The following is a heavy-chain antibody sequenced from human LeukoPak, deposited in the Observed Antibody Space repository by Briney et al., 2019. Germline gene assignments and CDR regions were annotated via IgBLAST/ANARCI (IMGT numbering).Heavy chain of an antibody. D-gene: IGHD2-15*01. CDR3: ARKIYPYCSGGSCYRYYFDY. CDR2: IYYSGST. CDR1: GGSISSSSYY. V-gene: IGHV4-39*01. J-gene: IGHJ4*02. Sequence: SETLSLXCTVSGGSISSSSYYWGWIRQPPGKGLEWIGSIYYSGSTYYNPSLKSRVTISVDTSKNQFSLKLSSVTAADTAVYYCARKIYPYCSGGSCYRYYFDYWGQGTLVTVSS.